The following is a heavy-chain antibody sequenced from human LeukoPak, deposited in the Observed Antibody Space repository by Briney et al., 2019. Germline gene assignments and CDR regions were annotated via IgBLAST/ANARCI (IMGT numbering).Heavy chain of an antibody. V-gene: IGHV3-9*01. Sequence: GRSLRLSCAASGFTFDDYAMHWVRQAPGKGLEWVSGISWNSGSIGYADSVKGRFTISRDNAKNSLYLQMNSLRAEDTALYYCAKASDILTGYYVPSYDYWGQGTLVTVSS. CDR2: ISWNSGSI. CDR3: AKASDILTGYYVPSYDY. D-gene: IGHD3-9*01. J-gene: IGHJ4*02. CDR1: GFTFDDYA.